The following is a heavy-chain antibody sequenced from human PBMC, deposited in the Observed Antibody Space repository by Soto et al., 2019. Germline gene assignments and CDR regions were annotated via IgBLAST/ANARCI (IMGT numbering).Heavy chain of an antibody. D-gene: IGHD2-15*01. CDR2: ISGSGGST. J-gene: IGHJ6*03. Sequence: GGSLRLSCAASGFPFSSYAMSWVRQAPGKGLEWVSAISGSGGSTYYADSVKGRFTISRDNSKNTLYLQMNSLRAEDTAVYYCAKGRVYYYYYMDVWGKGTTVTVSS. V-gene: IGHV3-23*01. CDR3: AKGRVYYYYYMDV. CDR1: GFPFSSYA.